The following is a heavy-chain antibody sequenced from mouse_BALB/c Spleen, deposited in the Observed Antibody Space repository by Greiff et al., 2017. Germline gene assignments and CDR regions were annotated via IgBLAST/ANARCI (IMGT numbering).Heavy chain of an antibody. CDR2: INPYNDGT. J-gene: IGHJ3*01. D-gene: IGHD2-4*01. V-gene: IGHV1-14*01. Sequence: VQLQQSGPELVKPGASVKMSCKASGYSFTSYVMHWVKQKPGQGLEWIGYINPYNDGTKYNEKFKGKATLTSDKSSSTAYMELSSLTSEDSAVYDCARCSMITTGTSLAYWGQGTLVTVSA. CDR3: ARCSMITTGTSLAY. CDR1: GYSFTSYV.